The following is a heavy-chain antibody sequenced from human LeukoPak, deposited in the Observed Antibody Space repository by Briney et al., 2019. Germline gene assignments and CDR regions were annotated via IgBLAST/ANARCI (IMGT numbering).Heavy chain of an antibody. CDR2: ISSTGGTI. CDR3: ARCQTRGVIWFDY. V-gene: IGHV3-48*01. J-gene: IGHJ4*02. Sequence: GGSLRLSCAASGFTFSSYSMNWVRQAPGKGLEWVSFISSTGGTIYYADSVKGRFTVSRDNGKNSLLLQMNSLRAEDTAVYYCARCQTRGVIWFDYWGQGTLVTVSS. CDR1: GFTFSSYS. D-gene: IGHD3-10*01.